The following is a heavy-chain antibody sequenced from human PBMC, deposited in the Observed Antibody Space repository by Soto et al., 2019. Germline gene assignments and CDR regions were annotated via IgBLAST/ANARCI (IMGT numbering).Heavy chain of an antibody. CDR1: GGTFSRHA. CDR3: ARGWGYDSNDYYYAY. CDR2: IIPIVGTA. J-gene: IGHJ4*02. D-gene: IGHD3-22*01. V-gene: IGHV1-69*01. Sequence: QVQLVQSGAEVRKPGSSVKVSCKASGGTFSRHAISWVRQAPGQGLEWMGGIIPIVGTANHAKKFQGRVTIIADESTSTVYMELSSLRSEDTAMYYCARGWGYDSNDYYYAYWGQGTLVIVSS.